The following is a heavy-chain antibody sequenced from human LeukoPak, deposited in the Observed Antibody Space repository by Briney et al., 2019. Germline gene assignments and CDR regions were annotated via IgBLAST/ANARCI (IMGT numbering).Heavy chain of an antibody. J-gene: IGHJ4*02. CDR3: ARSLAQCGGDCYSNWGY. CDR2: ISGAGGNT. V-gene: IGHV3-23*01. Sequence: GGSLRLSCSASGFTFSSFAMSWVRQAPGKGLEWVSAISGAGGNTYYSDSVKGRFTISRDNSKNTLHLQMNSLRAEDTAVYYCARSLAQCGGDCYSNWGYWGQGTLVTVSP. CDR1: GFTFSSFA. D-gene: IGHD2-21*02.